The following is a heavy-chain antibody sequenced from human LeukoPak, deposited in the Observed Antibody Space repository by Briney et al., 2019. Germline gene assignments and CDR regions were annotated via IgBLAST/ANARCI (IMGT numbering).Heavy chain of an antibody. J-gene: IGHJ4*02. D-gene: IGHD5-18*01. CDR2: IKEDGSDK. Sequence: GGSLRLSCAASGFTFSRYWMAWVRQAPGKGLEWVANIKEDGSDKNYVESLKGRFTISRDNAKNSLYLQMDSLRAEDTAVYYCARDAGYGYDRFDYWGQGTQVTVSS. V-gene: IGHV3-7*01. CDR1: GFTFSRYW. CDR3: ARDAGYGYDRFDY.